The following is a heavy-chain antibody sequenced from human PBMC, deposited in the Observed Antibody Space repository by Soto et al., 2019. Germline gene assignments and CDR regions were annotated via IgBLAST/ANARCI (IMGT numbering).Heavy chain of an antibody. CDR1: GFTFSNAW. V-gene: IGHV3-15*07. D-gene: IGHD3-22*01. CDR3: TTKKGDSSGYSDFSPWFDP. CDR2: IKSKTDGGTT. Sequence: GGSLRLSCAASGFTFSNAWMNWVRQAPGKGLEWVGRIKSKTDGGTTDYAAPVKGRFTISRDDSKNTLYLQMNSLKTEDTAVYYCTTKKGDSSGYSDFSPWFDPWGQGTLVTVSS. J-gene: IGHJ5*02.